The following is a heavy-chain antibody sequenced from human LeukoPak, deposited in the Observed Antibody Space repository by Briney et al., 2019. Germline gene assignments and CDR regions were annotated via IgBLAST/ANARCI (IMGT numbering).Heavy chain of an antibody. CDR3: AKGYCSSTSCLSPLEPFDY. CDR1: GFTFDDYA. V-gene: IGHV3-9*03. J-gene: IGHJ4*02. Sequence: PGRSLRLSCAASGFTFDDYAMHWVRQAPGKGLEWGSGISWNSGSIGYADSVKGRFTISRDNAKNSLYLQMNSLRAEDMALYYCAKGYCSSTSCLSPLEPFDYWGQGTLVTVSS. CDR2: ISWNSGSI. D-gene: IGHD2-2*01.